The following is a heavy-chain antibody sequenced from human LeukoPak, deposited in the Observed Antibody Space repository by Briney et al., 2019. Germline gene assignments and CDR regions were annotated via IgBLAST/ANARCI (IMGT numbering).Heavy chain of an antibody. J-gene: IGHJ3*01. Sequence: GESLKISCKDSGYSLTNYWIGWVRQMPGKGLEWMGIIYPGDSDTRYSPSFQGQVTFSADKSISTAYLHWSSLKASGTAMYFCARRSVLTQLDAFDVWGQGTTVTVSS. V-gene: IGHV5-51*01. D-gene: IGHD4/OR15-4a*01. CDR1: GYSLTNYW. CDR2: IYPGDSDT. CDR3: ARRSVLTQLDAFDV.